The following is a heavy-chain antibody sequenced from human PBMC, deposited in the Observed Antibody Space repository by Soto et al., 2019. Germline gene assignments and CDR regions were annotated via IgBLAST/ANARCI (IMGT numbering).Heavy chain of an antibody. J-gene: IGHJ4*02. CDR3: AREKGFLEWLLYFEF. D-gene: IGHD3-3*01. Sequence: QVQLVQSGAEVKKPGSSVKVSCKASGDTFSSYGISWVRQAPGQGLEWMGRIIPMFGPAKYAQKFQGRVTSTADEATSTAYMELSSLRSEDSAVYYCAREKGFLEWLLYFEFWGQGTLVTVSS. CDR1: GDTFSSYG. CDR2: IIPMFGPA. V-gene: IGHV1-69*18.